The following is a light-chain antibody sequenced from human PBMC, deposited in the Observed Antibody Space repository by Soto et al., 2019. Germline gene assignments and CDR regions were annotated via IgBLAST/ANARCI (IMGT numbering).Light chain of an antibody. Sequence: EIVLTQSPGTLALSPGERATLSCRASQGVSSSDLAWYQHKPGQAPRRLIYSTSIRAPGIPDRFSGSGSGTDLTLSISRLEPEDFAVYYCQQHGSSPYTFGQGTKLEIK. CDR1: QGVSSSD. J-gene: IGKJ2*01. CDR3: QQHGSSPYT. V-gene: IGKV3-20*01. CDR2: STS.